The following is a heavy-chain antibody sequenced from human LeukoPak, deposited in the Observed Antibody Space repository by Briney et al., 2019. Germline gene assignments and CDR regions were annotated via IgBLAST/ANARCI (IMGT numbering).Heavy chain of an antibody. CDR1: GFTFSRYG. D-gene: IGHD1-26*01. CDR3: ARDPYSGNYGNYYYYYMNV. Sequence: GGSLRLSCAASGFTFSRYGMHWVRQAPGKGLEWVAVISYDGSNKYYADSVKGRFTISRDNAKNSLYLQMNSLGPEDTAVYYCARDPYSGNYGNYYYYYMNVWGKGTTVTISS. J-gene: IGHJ6*03. V-gene: IGHV3-30*03. CDR2: ISYDGSNK.